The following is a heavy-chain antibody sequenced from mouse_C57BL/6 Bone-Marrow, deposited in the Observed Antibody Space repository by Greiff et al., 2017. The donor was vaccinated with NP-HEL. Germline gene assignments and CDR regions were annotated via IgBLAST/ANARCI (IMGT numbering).Heavy chain of an antibody. CDR2: IDPSDSYT. D-gene: IGHD2-12*01. J-gene: IGHJ4*01. CDR1: GYTFTSYW. CDR3: ARAYYSPHYYAMDY. Sequence: QVQLKQPGAELVMPGASVKLSCKASGYTFTSYWMHWVKQRPGQGLEWIGEIDPSDSYTNYNQKFKGKSTLTVDKSSSTAYMQRSSLTSEDSAVYYCARAYYSPHYYAMDYWGQGTSVTVSS. V-gene: IGHV1-69*01.